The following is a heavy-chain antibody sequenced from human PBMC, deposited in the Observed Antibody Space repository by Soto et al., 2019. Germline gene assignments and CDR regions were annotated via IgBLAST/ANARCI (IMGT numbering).Heavy chain of an antibody. CDR3: AKTAEAVAGTVYGY. CDR2: IGGGGGST. Sequence: GGSLRLSCAASGFTFRNYAMGWVRQAPGKGLEWVSTIGGGGGSTYFTDPVKGRFTISRDNSRSTLYLQMNSLRAEDTAVYYCAKTAEAVAGTVYGYWGQGTLVTVSS. V-gene: IGHV3-23*01. J-gene: IGHJ4*02. D-gene: IGHD6-19*01. CDR1: GFTFRNYA.